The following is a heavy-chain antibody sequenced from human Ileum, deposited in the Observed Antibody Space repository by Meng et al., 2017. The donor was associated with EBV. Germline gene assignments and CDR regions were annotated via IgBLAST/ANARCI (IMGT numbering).Heavy chain of an antibody. J-gene: IGHJ4*02. Sequence: QGQLVWSGAEVKKPGASVKVSCKASGYTFTNYDISGVRQATGQGLEWMGWMNPKTGTAHYAQKFQGRVSMTRDTSITTAYMELSSLTSEDTAVYYCVRTLERGDYWGQGTLVTVSS. CDR2: MNPKTGTA. V-gene: IGHV1-8*01. D-gene: IGHD5-24*01. CDR3: VRTLERGDY. CDR1: GYTFTNYD.